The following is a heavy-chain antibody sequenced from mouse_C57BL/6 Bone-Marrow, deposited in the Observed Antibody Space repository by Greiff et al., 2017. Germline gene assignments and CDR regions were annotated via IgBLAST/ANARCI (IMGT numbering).Heavy chain of an antibody. D-gene: IGHD2-5*01. CDR3: ARYYSNPYWYFDV. J-gene: IGHJ1*03. V-gene: IGHV1-63*01. Sequence: VKLQESGAELVRPGTSVKMSCKASGYTFTNYWIGWAKQRPGHGLEWIGDIYPGGGYTNYNEKFKGKATLTADKSSSTAYMQFSSLTSEDSAIYYCARYYSNPYWYFDVWGTGTTVTVSS. CDR1: GYTFTNYW. CDR2: IYPGGGYT.